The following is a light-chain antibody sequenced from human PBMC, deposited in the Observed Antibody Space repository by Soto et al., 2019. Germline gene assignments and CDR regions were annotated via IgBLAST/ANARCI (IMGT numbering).Light chain of an antibody. CDR1: SSNIGNNY. V-gene: IGLV1-51*01. J-gene: IGLJ1*01. Sequence: QSVLTQPPSVSAAPGQKVTISCSGSSSNIGNNYVSWYQQLPGTAPKLLIYDNNKRPSGIPDRFSGSKSGTSATLGITGLQTGDEADYYCGTWDSSLSAGGYVFGTGTKVTVL. CDR3: GTWDSSLSAGGYV. CDR2: DNN.